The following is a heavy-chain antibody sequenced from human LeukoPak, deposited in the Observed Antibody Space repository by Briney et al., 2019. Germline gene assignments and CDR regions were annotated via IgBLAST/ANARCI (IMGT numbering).Heavy chain of an antibody. CDR2: ISGSGGGT. CDR3: AKDRPKDIVVVPAEVDDAFDI. Sequence: GGSLRLSCAASGFTFSSYAMSWVRQAPGKGLEWVSAISGSGGGTYYADSVKGRFTISRDNSKNSLYLQMNSLRAEDTAVYYCAKDRPKDIVVVPAEVDDAFDIWGQGTMVTVSS. D-gene: IGHD2-2*01. CDR1: GFTFSSYA. J-gene: IGHJ3*02. V-gene: IGHV3-23*01.